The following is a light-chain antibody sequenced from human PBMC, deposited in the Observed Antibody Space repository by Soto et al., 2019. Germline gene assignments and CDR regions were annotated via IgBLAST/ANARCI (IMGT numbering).Light chain of an antibody. CDR3: QQRSNLAT. CDR1: QSVSSY. V-gene: IGKV3-11*01. Sequence: EIVLTQSPATLSLSPGERATLSCRASQSVSSYLAWYQQKPGQAPRLLIYDASNRATGIPARFSGSGSGTDFTLTISSLEPEDFEVYYCQQRSNLATFGPGTKVDIK. CDR2: DAS. J-gene: IGKJ3*01.